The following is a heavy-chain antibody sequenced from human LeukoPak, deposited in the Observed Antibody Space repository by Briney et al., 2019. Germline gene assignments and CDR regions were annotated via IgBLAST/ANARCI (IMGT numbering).Heavy chain of an antibody. V-gene: IGHV3-21*01. Sequence: GGSLRLSCAASGFTFSGYSMNWVRQSPGKGLECVSSISNISSFIYYTDSVKGRFTISRDHEKNSLFLKMNHLRAEDTAVYYCARGSEAGVVTRYDYWGPGTLVTVSS. CDR3: ARGSEAGVVTRYDY. CDR2: ISNISSFI. CDR1: GFTFSGYS. D-gene: IGHD2-21*02. J-gene: IGHJ4*02.